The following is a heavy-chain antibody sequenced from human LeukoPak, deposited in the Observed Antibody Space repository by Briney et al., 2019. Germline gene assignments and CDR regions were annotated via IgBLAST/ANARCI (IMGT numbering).Heavy chain of an antibody. Sequence: PGRSLRLSCAASGFTFSSYAMHWVRQAPGKGLEWVAVISYDGSNKYYADSVKGRFTICRDNSKNTLYLQMNSLRAEDTAVYYCARDYYGMDVWGKGTTVTVSS. CDR3: ARDYYGMDV. J-gene: IGHJ6*04. V-gene: IGHV3-30*04. CDR1: GFTFSSYA. CDR2: ISYDGSNK.